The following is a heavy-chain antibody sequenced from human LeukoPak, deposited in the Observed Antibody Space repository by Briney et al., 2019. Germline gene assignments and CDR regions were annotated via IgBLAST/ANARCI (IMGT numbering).Heavy chain of an antibody. V-gene: IGHV1-46*01. CDR2: IYPGGGST. D-gene: IGHD6-19*01. CDR3: ARDREWSRVYQYMDV. CDR1: GYTFTSYA. J-gene: IGHJ6*04. Sequence: ASVKVSCKASGYTFTSYAMHWVRQAPGQGLEWMGIIYPGGGSTSYAQKFQGRVTMTRDMSTSTVYMELSSLRSEDTAVYYCARDREWSRVYQYMDVWGKGTTVTISS.